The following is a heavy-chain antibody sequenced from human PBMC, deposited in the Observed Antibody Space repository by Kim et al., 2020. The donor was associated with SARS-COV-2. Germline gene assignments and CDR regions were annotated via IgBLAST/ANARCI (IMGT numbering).Heavy chain of an antibody. CDR3: ARGRLLWFGEAFHY. CDR1: GGSFSGYY. D-gene: IGHD3-10*01. V-gene: IGHV4-34*01. CDR2: INHSGST. J-gene: IGHJ4*02. Sequence: SETLSLTCAVYGGSFSGYYWSWIRQPPGKGLEWIGEINHSGSTNYNPSLKSRVTISVDTSKNQFSLKLSSVTAADTAVYYCARGRLLWFGEAFHYWGQGTLVTVSS.